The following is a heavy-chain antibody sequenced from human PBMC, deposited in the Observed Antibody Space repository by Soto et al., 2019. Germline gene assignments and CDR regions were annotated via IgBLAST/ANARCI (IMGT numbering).Heavy chain of an antibody. CDR1: GFTFSSYW. CDR3: ARTAISGSYYFDY. D-gene: IGHD1-26*01. CDR2: INSDGSST. Sequence: LSCAASGFTFSSYWMHWVRQAPGKGLVWVSRINSDGSSTSYADSVKGRFTISRDNAKNTLYLQMNSLRAEDTAVYYCARTAISGSYYFDYWGQGTLVTVSS. J-gene: IGHJ4*02. V-gene: IGHV3-74*01.